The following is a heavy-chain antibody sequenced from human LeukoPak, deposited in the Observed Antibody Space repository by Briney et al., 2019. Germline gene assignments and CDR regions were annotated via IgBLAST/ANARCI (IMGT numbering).Heavy chain of an antibody. CDR1: VFTFSDSY. Sequence: GGSLRLSCVASVFTFSDSYMRWIRQAPGKGLEWISHISRGGENIYYADSVKGRFTISRDNAKNSLYLQMNSLRAEDTAVYYCVGGQQMDHWGQGILVTVSS. J-gene: IGHJ4*02. CDR3: VGGQQMDH. CDR2: ISRGGENI. D-gene: IGHD6-13*01. V-gene: IGHV3-11*01.